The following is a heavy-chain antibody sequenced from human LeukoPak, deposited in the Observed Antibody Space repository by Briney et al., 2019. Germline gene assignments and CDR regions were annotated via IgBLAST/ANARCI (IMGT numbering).Heavy chain of an antibody. CDR1: GYTFTGYY. CDR2: INPNSGGT. CDR3: ARGKDGYNPYYFDY. Sequence: ASVKVSCKASGYTFTGYYMHWVRQAPGQGLEWMRWINPNSGGTNYAQKFQGRVTMTRDTSISTAYMELSRLRSDDTAVYYCARGKDGYNPYYFDYWGQGTLLTVSS. J-gene: IGHJ4*02. D-gene: IGHD5-24*01. V-gene: IGHV1-2*02.